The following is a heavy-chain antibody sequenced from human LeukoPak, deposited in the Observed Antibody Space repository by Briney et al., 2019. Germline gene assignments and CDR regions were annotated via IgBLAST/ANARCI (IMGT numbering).Heavy chain of an antibody. D-gene: IGHD1-26*01. J-gene: IGHJ3*02. V-gene: IGHV6-1*01. CDR3: ARVMLLNHGSSGSYSPAAFDI. Sequence: SQTLSLTCAISGDSVSSNSAAWNWIRQSPSRGLEWLGRTYYRSKWYNDYAVSVKSRITINPDTSKNQFSLQQNSVTPEDTAVYYCARVMLLNHGSSGSYSPAAFDIWGQGTMVTVSS. CDR2: TYYRSKWYN. CDR1: GDSVSSNSAA.